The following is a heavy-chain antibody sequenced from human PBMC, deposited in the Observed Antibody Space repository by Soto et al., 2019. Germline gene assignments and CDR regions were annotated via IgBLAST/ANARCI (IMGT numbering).Heavy chain of an antibody. V-gene: IGHV4-31*03. Sequence: PSETLSLTCTVSGGSISSGGYYWSWIRQHPGKGLEWIGYIYYSGSTYYNPSLKSRVTISVDTSKNQFSLKLSSVTAADTAVYYCARDHSGYAWFPDYWGQGTLVTVSS. CDR2: IYYSGST. D-gene: IGHD5-12*01. J-gene: IGHJ4*02. CDR1: GGSISSGGYY. CDR3: ARDHSGYAWFPDY.